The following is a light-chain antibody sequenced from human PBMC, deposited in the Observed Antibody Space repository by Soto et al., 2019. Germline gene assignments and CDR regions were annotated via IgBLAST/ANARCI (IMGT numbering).Light chain of an antibody. CDR3: CSYAGSSTWV. Sequence: QSALTQPASVSGSPGQSITISCTGTSSDVGSYNLVSWYQQHPGKAPKLMIYDVNERPSGVSNRFSGSKSGNTASLTISGLQAEDEADYYCCSYAGSSTWVLGRGTKLTV. V-gene: IGLV2-23*02. CDR2: DVN. CDR1: SSDVGSYNL. J-gene: IGLJ3*02.